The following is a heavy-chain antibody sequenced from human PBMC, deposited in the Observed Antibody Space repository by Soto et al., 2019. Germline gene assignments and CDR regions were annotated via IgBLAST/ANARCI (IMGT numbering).Heavy chain of an antibody. J-gene: IGHJ5*02. V-gene: IGHV4-30-4*01. CDR2: IYYSGST. Sequence: PSETLSLTCTVSGGSISSGDYYWSWIRQPPGKGLEWIGYIYYSGSTYYNPSLKSRVTISVDTSKNQFSLKLSSVTAADTAVYYCARCQPMIGPRNWFDPWGQGTLVTVSS. CDR1: GGSISSGDYY. D-gene: IGHD3-22*01. CDR3: ARCQPMIGPRNWFDP.